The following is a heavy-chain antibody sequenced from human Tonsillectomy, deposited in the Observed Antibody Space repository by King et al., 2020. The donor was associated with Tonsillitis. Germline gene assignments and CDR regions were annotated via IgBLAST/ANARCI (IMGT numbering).Heavy chain of an antibody. D-gene: IGHD5-18*01. Sequence: QLVQSGGGLVQPGGSLRLSCAASGFTFSSYEMNWVRQAPGKGLEWVSYISSSGSTISYEDLVKGRFTISRDNAKNSLYLQMNSLRAEDTAVYYCASNGGYSYGYPDWFDPWGQGTLVTVSS. J-gene: IGHJ5*02. CDR2: ISSSGSTI. CDR1: GFTFSSYE. V-gene: IGHV3-48*03. CDR3: ASNGGYSYGYPDWFDP.